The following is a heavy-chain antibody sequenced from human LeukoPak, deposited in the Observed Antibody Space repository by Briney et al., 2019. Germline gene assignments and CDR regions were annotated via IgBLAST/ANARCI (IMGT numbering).Heavy chain of an antibody. Sequence: GGSLRLSCAASGFTFDDYDMHWVRQAPGKGLEWVSGISWNSGSIGYADSVKGRFTISRDNAKNSRYLQMNSLRAEDMALYYCAKGSGGHYGGHFDYWGQGTLVTVSS. CDR2: ISWNSGSI. J-gene: IGHJ4*02. D-gene: IGHD2-21*01. V-gene: IGHV3-9*03. CDR3: AKGSGGHYGGHFDY. CDR1: GFTFDDYD.